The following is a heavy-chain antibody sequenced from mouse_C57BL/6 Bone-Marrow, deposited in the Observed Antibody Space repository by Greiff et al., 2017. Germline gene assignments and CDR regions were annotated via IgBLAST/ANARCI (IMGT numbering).Heavy chain of an antibody. J-gene: IGHJ3*01. CDR1: GYTFTSYW. CDR2: IDPSDSET. CDR3: TTTRWLPPWFAY. D-gene: IGHD2-3*01. Sequence: QVQLQQPGAELVRPGSSVKLSCKASGYTFTSYWMHWVKQRPIQGLEWIGNIDPSDSETHYNQKFKDKATLTVDKSSSTAYMQLSSLTSEDSAVYYCTTTRWLPPWFAYWGQGTLVTVSA. V-gene: IGHV1-52*01.